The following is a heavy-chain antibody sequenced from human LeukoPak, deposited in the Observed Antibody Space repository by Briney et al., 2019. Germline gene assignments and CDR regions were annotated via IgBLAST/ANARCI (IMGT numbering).Heavy chain of an antibody. CDR2: IYPGDSDT. V-gene: IGHV5-51*01. J-gene: IGHJ3*02. CDR3: ARRMLPSGSYFDAFDI. D-gene: IGHD1-26*01. Sequence: GESLKISCKGSGYSFTSYWIGWVRQMPGKGLEWMGIIYPGDSDTRYSPSFQGQVTISADKSISTAYLQWSSLKASDTAMYYCARRMLPSGSYFDAFDIWGQGTMVTVSS. CDR1: GYSFTSYW.